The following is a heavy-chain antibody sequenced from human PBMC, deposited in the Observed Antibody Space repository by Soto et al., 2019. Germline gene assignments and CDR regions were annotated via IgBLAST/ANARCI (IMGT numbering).Heavy chain of an antibody. J-gene: IGHJ4*02. CDR1: GGSISSDDYY. V-gene: IGHV4-30-4*01. CDR2: IYYSGRT. D-gene: IGHD6-6*01. Sequence: LSLTCTVSGGSISSDDYYWSWIRQPPGKGLEWIGYIYYSGRTDYNPSLKSRIIISIDTSKNQFSLNLNSVSAADTAVYYCARDRSNSPDYFDYWGQGTLVTVSS. CDR3: ARDRSNSPDYFDY.